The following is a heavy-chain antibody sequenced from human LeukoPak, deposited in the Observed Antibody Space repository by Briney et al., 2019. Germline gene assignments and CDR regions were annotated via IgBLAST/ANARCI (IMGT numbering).Heavy chain of an antibody. Sequence: PGGSLRLSCAASGFTFSSYEMNWVRQAPGKGLEWVSYISSSGSTIYYADSVRGRFTISRDNAKNSLYLQMNSLRAEDTAVYYCARDLHVRGIITNTNWFDPWGQGTLVTVSS. CDR1: GFTFSSYE. CDR3: ARDLHVRGIITNTNWFDP. D-gene: IGHD3-10*02. J-gene: IGHJ5*02. V-gene: IGHV3-48*03. CDR2: ISSSGSTI.